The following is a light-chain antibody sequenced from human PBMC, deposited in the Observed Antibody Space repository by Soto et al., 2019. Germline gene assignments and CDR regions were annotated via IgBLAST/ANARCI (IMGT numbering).Light chain of an antibody. CDR1: QSVSSN. CDR2: DAS. CDR3: QQYNNWPRT. J-gene: IGKJ1*01. Sequence: EIVMTQSPATLSVSPGERATLSCRASQSVSSNLAWYLQKPGQAPRLLIYDASTRATGIPARFSGSGSGTEFTLTISSLQSEDFAVYHCQQYNNWPRTFGQGTKVDIK. V-gene: IGKV3-15*01.